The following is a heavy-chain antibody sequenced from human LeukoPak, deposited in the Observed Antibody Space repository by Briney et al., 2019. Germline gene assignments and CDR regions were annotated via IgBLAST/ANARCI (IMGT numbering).Heavy chain of an antibody. CDR1: GFTFSSYW. J-gene: IGHJ4*02. CDR3: ARDQRIGGRYCSSTSCYPPDY. CDR2: INSDGSST. D-gene: IGHD2-2*01. Sequence: GGSLRLSCAASGFTFSSYWMHWVRQAPGKGLVWVSRINSDGSSTSYADSVKGRFTISRDNAKNTLYLQMNSLRAADTAVYYCARDQRIGGRYCSSTSCYPPDYWGQGTLVTVSS. V-gene: IGHV3-74*01.